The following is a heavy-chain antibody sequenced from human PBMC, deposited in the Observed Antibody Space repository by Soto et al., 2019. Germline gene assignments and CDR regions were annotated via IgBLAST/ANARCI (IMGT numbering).Heavy chain of an antibody. J-gene: IGHJ3*02. CDR1: GGSISSSSYY. CDR3: ASEAPRVRAFDI. V-gene: IGHV4-39*01. D-gene: IGHD3-10*01. Sequence: KTSETLSLTCTVSGGSISSSSYYWGWIRQPPGKGLEWIGSIYYSGSTYYNPSLKSRVTIPVDTSKNQFALKLSSVTAADTAVYYCASEAPRVRAFDIWGQGTMVTVSS. CDR2: IYYSGST.